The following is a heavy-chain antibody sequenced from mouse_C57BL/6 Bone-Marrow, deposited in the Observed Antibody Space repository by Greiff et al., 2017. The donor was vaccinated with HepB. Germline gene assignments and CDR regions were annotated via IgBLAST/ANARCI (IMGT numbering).Heavy chain of an antibody. J-gene: IGHJ2*01. CDR1: GFPITSGYY. Sequence: VHLVESGPGLVKPSQSLFLTCSITGFPITSGYYWIWIRQSPGKPLEWMGYITHSGETFYNPSLQSPISITRETSKNQFFLQLNSVTTEDTATYYCAGDHRVYDGYLDYWGQGTTLTVSS. V-gene: IGHV12-3*01. CDR2: ITHSGET. CDR3: AGDHRVYDGYLDY. D-gene: IGHD2-3*01.